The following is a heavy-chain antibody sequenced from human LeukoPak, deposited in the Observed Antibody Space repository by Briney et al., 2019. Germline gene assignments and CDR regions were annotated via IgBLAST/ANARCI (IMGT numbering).Heavy chain of an antibody. D-gene: IGHD6-25*01. CDR2: VYDNGNT. J-gene: IGHJ5*02. Sequence: KPSETLSLTCTVSGGSISSGGYYWSWSRQPPGKGLEWIGYVYDNGNTNYNPSLKSRVTILVDTSKNQFSLKLTSLTAADTAVYYCARHVGAARVLRFDPWGQGILVTVSS. V-gene: IGHV4-61*08. CDR1: GGSISSGGYY. CDR3: ARHVGAARVLRFDP.